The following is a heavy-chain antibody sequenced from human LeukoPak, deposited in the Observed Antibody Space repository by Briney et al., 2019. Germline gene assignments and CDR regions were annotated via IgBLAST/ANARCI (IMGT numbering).Heavy chain of an antibody. Sequence: GGSLRLSCAASGFTFSSYWRTWVRQAPGKGLEWVANIKQDGSEKNYVDFVKGRFTISRDNAKNSLDLQMNSLRAEDTAMYYCARARGDGYQWYFDLWGRGTLLTVSS. CDR3: ARARGDGYQWYFDL. D-gene: IGHD5-24*01. J-gene: IGHJ2*01. V-gene: IGHV3-7*04. CDR1: GFTFSSYW. CDR2: IKQDGSEK.